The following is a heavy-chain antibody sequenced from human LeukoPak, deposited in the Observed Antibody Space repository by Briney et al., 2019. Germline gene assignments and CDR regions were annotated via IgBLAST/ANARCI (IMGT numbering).Heavy chain of an antibody. CDR3: ARDLRVDGDHTFDY. Sequence: GGSLRLSCAASGFKFGTYAMTWVRQTPGKGLEWVSGISATGGGTYYADSVKGRFTISRDNAKNSLYLQMNSLRAEDTAVYYCARDLRVDGDHTFDYWGQGTLVTVSS. D-gene: IGHD4-17*01. V-gene: IGHV3-23*01. J-gene: IGHJ4*02. CDR2: ISATGGGT. CDR1: GFKFGTYA.